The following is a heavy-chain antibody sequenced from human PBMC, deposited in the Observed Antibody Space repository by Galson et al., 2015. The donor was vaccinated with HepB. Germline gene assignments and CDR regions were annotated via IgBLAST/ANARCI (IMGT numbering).Heavy chain of an antibody. J-gene: IGHJ5*02. CDR1: GGSISSYY. CDR3: ARLIYSGWFDP. CDR2: IYYSGST. V-gene: IGHV4-59*01. Sequence: TLSLTCTVSGGSISSYYWSWIRQPPGKGLEWIGYIYYSGSTNYNPSLKSRVTISVDTSKNQFSLKLSSVTAADTAVYYCARLIYSGWFDPWGQGTLVTVSS. D-gene: IGHD2-21*01.